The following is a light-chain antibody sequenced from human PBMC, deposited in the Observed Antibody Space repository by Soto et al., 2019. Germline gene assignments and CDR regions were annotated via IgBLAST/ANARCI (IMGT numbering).Light chain of an antibody. Sequence: DIQMTQSPSTLSASVGDGVTITCRASQSIGSWLAWYQQKPGKAPKLLIYKATNLQSGVPSRFSGSGSGTDFSITISSLQPVDSATYYCQQYNDFQYSFGQGTKLE. V-gene: IGKV1-5*03. CDR2: KAT. CDR1: QSIGSW. J-gene: IGKJ2*03. CDR3: QQYNDFQYS.